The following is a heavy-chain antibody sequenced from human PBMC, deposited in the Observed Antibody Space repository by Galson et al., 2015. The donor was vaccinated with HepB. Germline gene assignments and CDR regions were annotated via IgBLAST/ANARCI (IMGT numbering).Heavy chain of an antibody. CDR1: GFTFSSYA. CDR3: ARDTVPLASQIAAAGT. CDR2: ISYDGSNK. J-gene: IGHJ4*02. Sequence: LRLSCAASGFTFSSYAMHWVRQAPGKGLEWVAVISYDGSNKYYADSVKGRFTISRDNSKDTLYLQMNSLRAEDTAVYYCARDTVPLASQIAAAGTWGQGTLVTVSS. D-gene: IGHD6-13*01. V-gene: IGHV3-30-3*01.